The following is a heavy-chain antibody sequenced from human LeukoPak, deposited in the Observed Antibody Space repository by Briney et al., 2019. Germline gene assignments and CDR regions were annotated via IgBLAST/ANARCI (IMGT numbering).Heavy chain of an antibody. Sequence: SETLSLTCTVSGGSISSSSYYWGWIRQPPGKGLEWIGSIYYSGSTYYNPSLKSRVTISVDTSKNQFSLKLSSVTAADTAVYYCARQLTYYDFWSGIGDYFDYWGQGTLVTVSS. CDR3: ARQLTYYDFWSGIGDYFDY. CDR2: IYYSGST. D-gene: IGHD3-3*01. J-gene: IGHJ4*02. CDR1: GGSISSSSYY. V-gene: IGHV4-39*01.